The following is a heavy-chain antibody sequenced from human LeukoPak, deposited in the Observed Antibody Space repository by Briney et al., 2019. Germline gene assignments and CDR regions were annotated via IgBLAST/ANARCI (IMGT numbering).Heavy chain of an antibody. CDR2: ISYDGSNK. CDR3: ASHPPFDYGGNNANDY. Sequence: GSLRLSCAASGFTFSSYAMHWVRQAPGKGLEWVAVISYDGSNKYYADSVKGRFTISRDNAKNSLYLQMNSLRAEDTAVYYCASHPPFDYGGNNANDYWGQGTLVTVSS. CDR1: GFTFSSYA. J-gene: IGHJ4*02. V-gene: IGHV3-30-3*01. D-gene: IGHD4-23*01.